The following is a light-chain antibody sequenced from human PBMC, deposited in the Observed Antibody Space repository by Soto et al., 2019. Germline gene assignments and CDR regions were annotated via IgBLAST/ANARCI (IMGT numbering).Light chain of an antibody. CDR3: AAWDVSLVV. Sequence: QSVLTQPPSASGSPGQRVTSFCSGGSSNIGTNTVIWYQQLPGAAPKLLIYSDNQRPSGVPDRFSGSKSGTSAFLAISGLQSGDEADYYCAAWDVSLVVFGGGTKVPVL. CDR2: SDN. CDR1: SSNIGTNT. J-gene: IGLJ2*01. V-gene: IGLV1-44*01.